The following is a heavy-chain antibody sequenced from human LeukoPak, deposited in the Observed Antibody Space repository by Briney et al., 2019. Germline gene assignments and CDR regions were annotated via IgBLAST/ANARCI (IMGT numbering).Heavy chain of an antibody. Sequence: GGSLRPSCAASGFTVSGNYMSWVRQAPGKGLECVSVIYSGGGTYYADSVKGRFTISRDNAKNSLYLQMNSLRAEDTAVYYCGRGGSSGYYVDYWGQGTLVTVSS. V-gene: IGHV3-53*01. CDR2: IYSGGGT. D-gene: IGHD3-22*01. J-gene: IGHJ4*02. CDR3: GRGGSSGYYVDY. CDR1: GFTVSGNY.